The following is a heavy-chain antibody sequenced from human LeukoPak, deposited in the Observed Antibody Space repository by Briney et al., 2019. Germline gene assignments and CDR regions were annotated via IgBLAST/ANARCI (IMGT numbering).Heavy chain of an antibody. V-gene: IGHV6-1*01. CDR3: ARGGAGWYVSVFDP. CDR1: GDSVSNNGAS. D-gene: IGHD6-19*01. CDR2: TYYRTRWYF. J-gene: IGHJ5*02. Sequence: SQTLSLTCANSGDSVSNNGASWNWIRQSPSRGLEWLGRTYYRTRWYFDYAVSVRSRATINPDTSKNQFSLQLDSVTPEDTAVYYCARGGAGWYVSVFDPWGQGTLVTVSS.